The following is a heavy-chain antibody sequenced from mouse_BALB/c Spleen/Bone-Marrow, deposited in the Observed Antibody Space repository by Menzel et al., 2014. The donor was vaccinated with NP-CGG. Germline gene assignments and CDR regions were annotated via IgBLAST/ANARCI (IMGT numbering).Heavy chain of an antibody. CDR2: IDPSDSYS. CDR1: GYTFTNYW. V-gene: IGHV1-69*02. Sequence: VQLQQSGAELVKPGASVKLSCKASGYTFTNYWMHWVKQRPGQGLEWIGEIDPSDSYSNYNQNSKGKATLTVDKSSSTAYMQLTSLTSEDSAVYYCARGVVYYYAMDYWGQGTSVTVSS. CDR3: ARGVVYYYAMDY. J-gene: IGHJ4*01.